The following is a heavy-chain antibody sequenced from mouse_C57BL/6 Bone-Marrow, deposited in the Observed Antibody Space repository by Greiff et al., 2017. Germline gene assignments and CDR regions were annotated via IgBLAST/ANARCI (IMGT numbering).Heavy chain of an antibody. V-gene: IGHV5-17*01. D-gene: IGHD1-1*01. J-gene: IGHJ2*01. Sequence: EVKLVESGGGLVKPGGSLKLSCAASGFTFSDYGMHWVRQAPEKGLEWVAYISSGSSTIYYADTVKGRFTISRDNAKNTLFLQMTSLRSEDTAMYYCARPSYYYGSSYRDAWGKGTTLTVSS. CDR2: ISSGSSTI. CDR1: GFTFSDYG. CDR3: ARPSYYYGSSYRDA.